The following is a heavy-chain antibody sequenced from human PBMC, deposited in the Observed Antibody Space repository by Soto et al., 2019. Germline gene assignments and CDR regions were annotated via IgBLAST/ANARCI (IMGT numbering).Heavy chain of an antibody. CDR2: ISGSGGST. CDR1: GFTFSNYA. D-gene: IGHD3-22*01. J-gene: IGHJ4*02. CDR3: AKDRYDSSGYYYDY. V-gene: IGHV3-23*01. Sequence: EVQLLESGGGLVQPGGSLRLSCAASGFTFSNYAMNWVRQAPGKGLEWVSGISGSGGSTNYADSVKGRFTISRDNSKNTLYLQMNSLRAEDTAAYYCAKDRYDSSGYYYDYWGQGTLVTVSS.